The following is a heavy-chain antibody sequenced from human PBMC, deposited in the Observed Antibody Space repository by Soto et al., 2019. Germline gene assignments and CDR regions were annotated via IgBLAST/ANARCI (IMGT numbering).Heavy chain of an antibody. CDR3: ARDSTEYYYYYGMDV. D-gene: IGHD2-2*01. V-gene: IGHV4-59*01. Sequence: SETLSLTCTVSGGSISSYYWSWIRQPPGKGLEWIGYIYYSGSTNYNPSLKSRVTISVDTSKNQFSLKLSSVTAADTAVYYCARDSTEYYYYYGMDVWGQGTTVTVSS. J-gene: IGHJ6*02. CDR2: IYYSGST. CDR1: GGSISSYY.